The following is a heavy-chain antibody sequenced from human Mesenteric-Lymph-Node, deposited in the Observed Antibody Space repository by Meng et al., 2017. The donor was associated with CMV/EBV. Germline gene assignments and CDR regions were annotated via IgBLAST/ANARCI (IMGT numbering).Heavy chain of an antibody. CDR1: SGSEW. CDR2: IHHRGST. V-gene: IGHV4-4*02. Sequence: SGSEWWSWVRQPPGKGLEWIGEIHHRGSTNYSPSLKSRVTISVVKSRNQLSLILRSVSAADTAVYYCARAEVEGYCSGGSCYPPEYWGRGTLVTVSS. D-gene: IGHD2-15*01. CDR3: ARAEVEGYCSGGSCYPPEY. J-gene: IGHJ4*02.